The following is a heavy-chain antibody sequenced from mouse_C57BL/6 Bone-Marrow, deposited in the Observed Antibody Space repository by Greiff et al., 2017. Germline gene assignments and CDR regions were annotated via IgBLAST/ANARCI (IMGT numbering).Heavy chain of an antibody. CDR1: GYTFTDYY. V-gene: IGHV1-76*01. CDR3: ARDYSNYDAMDY. D-gene: IGHD2-5*01. J-gene: IGHJ4*01. Sequence: VQLQQSGAELVRPGASVKLSCKASGYTFTDYYINWVKQRPGQGLEWIARIYPGSGNTYYNEKFKGKATLTAEKSSSTAYMQLSSLTSEDSAVYFCARDYSNYDAMDYWGQGTSVTVSS. CDR2: IYPGSGNT.